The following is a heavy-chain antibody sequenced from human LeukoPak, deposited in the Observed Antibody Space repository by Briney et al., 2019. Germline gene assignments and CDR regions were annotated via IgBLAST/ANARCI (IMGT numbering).Heavy chain of an antibody. Sequence: PGGSLRLSCAASGFTFSSYAMSWVRQAPGKGLEWVSAISGSGGSTYYAGSVKGRFTISRDNSKNTLYLQMNSLRAEDTAVYYCAKFVVVVAATFENYFDYWGQGTLVTVSS. CDR1: GFTFSSYA. V-gene: IGHV3-23*01. D-gene: IGHD2-15*01. CDR2: ISGSGGST. J-gene: IGHJ4*02. CDR3: AKFVVVVAATFENYFDY.